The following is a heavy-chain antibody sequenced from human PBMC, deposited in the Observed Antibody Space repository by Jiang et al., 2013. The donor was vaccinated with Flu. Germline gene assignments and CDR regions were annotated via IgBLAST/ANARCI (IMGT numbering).Heavy chain of an antibody. D-gene: IGHD5-12*01. V-gene: IGHV4/OR15-8*02. Sequence: GSGLVKPSGTLSLTCDVSGDSVSNGGFWSWVRQSPGKGLEWIGEVQDGGNANYNPSLESRVTISIDKSKNQFSLNLNSVTAADTAVYYCARDRPGYSAYDWGQGILVTVSS. J-gene: IGHJ4*02. CDR1: GDSVSNGGF. CDR2: VQDGGNA. CDR3: ARDRPGYSAYD.